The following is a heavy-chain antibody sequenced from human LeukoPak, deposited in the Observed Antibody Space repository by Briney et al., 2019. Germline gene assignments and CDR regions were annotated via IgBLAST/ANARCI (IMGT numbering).Heavy chain of an antibody. D-gene: IGHD3-10*01. Sequence: ASVKVSCMASGYSFISHYMHWVRQAPGQGLEWMGLINPRGTCTIYAEKFQGRIIMTRDMSTTTDYMELSRLRSDDTAMYYCARENFSGSGSYYIFYYYYYMDVWGKGTTVTVSS. CDR1: GYSFISHY. V-gene: IGHV1-46*01. CDR3: ARENFSGSGSYYIFYYYYYMDV. CDR2: INPRGTCT. J-gene: IGHJ6*03.